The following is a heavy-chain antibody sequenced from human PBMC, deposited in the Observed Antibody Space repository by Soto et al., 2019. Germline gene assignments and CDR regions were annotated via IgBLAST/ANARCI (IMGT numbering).Heavy chain of an antibody. Sequence: EVQLLESGGGLVQPGGSLRLSCAASGFTFSSYAMRWVRQAPGKGLEWVSAISGSGDSTYYADSVKGRFTISRDNSKNAVYLQMKSLRGEYTAVYYCARRGSGSYYDYWGQGTLVAVSS. V-gene: IGHV3-23*01. D-gene: IGHD1-26*01. J-gene: IGHJ4*02. CDR3: ARRGSGSYYDY. CDR1: GFTFSSYA. CDR2: ISGSGDST.